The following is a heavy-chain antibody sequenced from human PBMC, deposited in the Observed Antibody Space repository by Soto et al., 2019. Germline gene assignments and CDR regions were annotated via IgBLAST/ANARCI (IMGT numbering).Heavy chain of an antibody. V-gene: IGHV1-18*01. D-gene: IGHD1-1*01. CDR3: ARGRYGDY. J-gene: IGHJ4*02. CDR1: GYDFTTYG. Sequence: QVHLVQSGAEVKKPGASVKVSCKGSGYDFTTYGITWVRQAPGQGLERMAWISAHNGNTDYAQKLQGRVTVTRDTSTSTAYMEMWSLRSDDTAVYYCARGRYGDYWGQGALVTVSS. CDR2: ISAHNGNT.